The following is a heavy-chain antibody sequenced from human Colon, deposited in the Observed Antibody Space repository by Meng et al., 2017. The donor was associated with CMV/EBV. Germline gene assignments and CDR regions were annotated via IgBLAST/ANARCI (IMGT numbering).Heavy chain of an antibody. CDR1: GFSFSDFT. CDR3: ARDTTSGSYIHHYGMDV. CDR2: ISRRSTYI. Sequence: ETLSLTCAASGFSFSDFTMSWVRQAPGKGLEWVSSISRRSTYIYYTDSVKGRFAISRDNGKNLVYLQMNSLRAEDTAVYYCARDTTSGSYIHHYGMDVWGLGTTVTVSS. V-gene: IGHV3-21*06. J-gene: IGHJ6*02. D-gene: IGHD1-26*01.